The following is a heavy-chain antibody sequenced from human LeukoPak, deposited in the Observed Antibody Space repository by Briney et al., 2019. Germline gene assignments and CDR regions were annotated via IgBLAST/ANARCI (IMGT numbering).Heavy chain of an antibody. CDR3: ARDPINIGTAAKGFDY. CDR1: GASISSYY. V-gene: IGHV4-39*07. Sequence: LSETLSLTCTVSGASISSYYWGWIRQPPGKGLEWIGSIYYSGSTYYNPSLKSRVTISVDTSKNQFSLKLSSVTAADTAVYYCARDPINIGTAAKGFDYWGQGTLVTVSS. D-gene: IGHD2-2*01. J-gene: IGHJ4*02. CDR2: IYYSGST.